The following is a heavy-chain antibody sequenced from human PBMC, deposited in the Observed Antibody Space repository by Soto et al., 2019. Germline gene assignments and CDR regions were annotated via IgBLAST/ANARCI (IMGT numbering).Heavy chain of an antibody. CDR1: GFTFSSYS. CDR3: ARVVVVPAAESYYMDV. Sequence: EVQLVESGGGLVKPGGSLRLSCAASGFTFSSYSMNWVRQASGKGLEWVSSISSSSYIYYADSVKGRFTISRDNAKNSLYLQMNSLRAEDTAVYYCARVVVVPAAESYYMDVWGKGTTVTVSS. D-gene: IGHD2-2*01. J-gene: IGHJ6*03. V-gene: IGHV3-21*01. CDR2: ISSSSYI.